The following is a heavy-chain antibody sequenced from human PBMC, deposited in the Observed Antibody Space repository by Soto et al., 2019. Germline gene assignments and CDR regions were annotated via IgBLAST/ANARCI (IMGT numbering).Heavy chain of an antibody. J-gene: IGHJ6*02. D-gene: IGHD2-2*01. V-gene: IGHV4-31*03. Sequence: QVQLQESGPGLVKPSQTLSLACTVSGGSISSGGNYWSWIRQHPGKGLEWIGYIYYSGSTYYNPSLKSRLIISVDTSNNQFALKLSYVTAADTAVYYCARHHQHGMDVWGQGTTVTVSS. CDR1: GGSISSGGNY. CDR2: IYYSGST. CDR3: ARHHQHGMDV.